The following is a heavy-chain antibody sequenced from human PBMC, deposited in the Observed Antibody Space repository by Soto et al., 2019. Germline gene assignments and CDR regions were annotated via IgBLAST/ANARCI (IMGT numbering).Heavy chain of an antibody. CDR1: GGSIIRSNW. CDR3: ANLPASSEFDY. Sequence: SETLSLTCAVPGGSIIRSNWWSLVRQPPGKGLEWIGQIYHRGSTNYNPSLKSRVTISVDKSKNQFSLKLSSVTAADTAVYYCANLPASSEFDYWGQGTLVTVSS. CDR2: IYHRGST. V-gene: IGHV4-4*02. D-gene: IGHD6-25*01. J-gene: IGHJ4*02.